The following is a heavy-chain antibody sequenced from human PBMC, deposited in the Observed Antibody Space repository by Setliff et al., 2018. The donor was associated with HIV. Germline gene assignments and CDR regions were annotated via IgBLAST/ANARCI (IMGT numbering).Heavy chain of an antibody. CDR3: ATDLNWEGG. J-gene: IGHJ4*02. Sequence: TGGSLRLSCLASGFTFSTYWMTWVRQTPGKELESVANIKYDGSEIYYADSVKGRFTISRDNAKNSLYLQMNSLRVEDTAVYYCATDLNWEGGWGQGTLVTVSS. V-gene: IGHV3-7*03. CDR1: GFTFSTYW. D-gene: IGHD1-26*01. CDR2: IKYDGSEI.